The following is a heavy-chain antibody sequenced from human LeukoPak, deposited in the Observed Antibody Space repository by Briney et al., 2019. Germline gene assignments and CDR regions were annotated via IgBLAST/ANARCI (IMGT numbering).Heavy chain of an antibody. D-gene: IGHD3-10*01. J-gene: IGHJ4*02. CDR2: IYTSGST. V-gene: IGHV4-4*07. CDR1: GVSISSYY. CDR3: ARAVHYSGTSDQYTGGWYYFDF. Sequence: SETLSLTCTVSGVSISSYYWSWIRQPAGKGLEWIGRIYTSGSTNSNPSLKSRATISVDMSRKHFFLDLSSVTAADTAVYYCARAVHYSGTSDQYTGGWYYFDFWGQGTLVTVSS.